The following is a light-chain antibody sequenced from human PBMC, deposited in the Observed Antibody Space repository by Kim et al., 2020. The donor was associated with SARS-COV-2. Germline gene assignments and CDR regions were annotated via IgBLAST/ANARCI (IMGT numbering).Light chain of an antibody. CDR2: SDN. J-gene: IGLJ3*02. V-gene: IGLV1-44*01. CDR3: SAWDDSLNAWV. Sequence: QSVLTQPPSASGTPGQRVTMSCSGSSPNIGSNAVNWYQQVPGTAPKFLMFSDNRRPSGVPDRFSGSKSGSSASLAISGLQSDDEATYYCSAWDDSLNAWVFGGGTQLTVL. CDR1: SPNIGSNA.